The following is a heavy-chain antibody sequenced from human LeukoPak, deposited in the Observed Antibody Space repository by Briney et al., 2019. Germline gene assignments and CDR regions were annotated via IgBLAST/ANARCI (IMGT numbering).Heavy chain of an antibody. CDR3: ARAETLAAIYFDF. Sequence: PSETLSLTCRVSGGSISPYYWSWIRQPPGKGLEWIGYIFYTGITTYNPSLKSRVYISLDSPKNQFFLRLTSVTAADTAMYYCARAETLAAIYFDFWGQGRLVTVSS. CDR1: GGSISPYY. CDR2: IFYTGIT. J-gene: IGHJ4*02. V-gene: IGHV4-59*01. D-gene: IGHD6-25*01.